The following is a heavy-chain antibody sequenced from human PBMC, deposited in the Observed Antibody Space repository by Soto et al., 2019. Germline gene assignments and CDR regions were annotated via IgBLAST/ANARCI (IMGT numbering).Heavy chain of an antibody. D-gene: IGHD3-22*01. V-gene: IGHV4-30-4*01. J-gene: IGHJ4*02. CDR3: ARVPFYDSSGRSYYFDY. CDR1: GGSISSSSYY. CDR2: IYYSGST. Sequence: PSETLSLTCTVSGGSISSSSYYWSWIRQPPGKGLECIGYIYYSGSTYYNPSLKSRVTISVDTSNNQFSLKLSSVTAADTAVYYCARVPFYDSSGRSYYFDYWGPGTLVTVSS.